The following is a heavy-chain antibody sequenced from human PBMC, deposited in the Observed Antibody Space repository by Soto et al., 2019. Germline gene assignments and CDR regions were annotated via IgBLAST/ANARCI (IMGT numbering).Heavy chain of an antibody. V-gene: IGHV5-51*01. J-gene: IGHJ5*02. CDR3: ARLPPYCSDGVCNYKEPHGWFDP. D-gene: IGHD2-8*01. Sequence: EVQLVQSGAEVKKPGESLKISCKGSGYSFTTYWIGWLRQMPGKGLEWMGIIYPGDSNIRYSPPFQGQVTISADKSLSTVYLQWSSLKASDTAIYYCARLPPYCSDGVCNYKEPHGWFDPWGQGTLVTVSS. CDR1: GYSFTTYW. CDR2: IYPGDSNI.